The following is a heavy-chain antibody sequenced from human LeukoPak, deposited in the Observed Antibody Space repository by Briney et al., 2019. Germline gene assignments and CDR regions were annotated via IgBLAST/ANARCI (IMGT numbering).Heavy chain of an antibody. CDR1: GFTISAYD. V-gene: IGHV3-33*06. D-gene: IGHD2-15*01. J-gene: IGHJ6*03. CDR3: AKGLKYCSGGSCSLYMDV. Sequence: GGSLRLSCAASGFTISAYDMHWIRQAPGKGLEWVAVLWDDGSRKYAADSVRGRFTISRDNSKNTLYLQMNSLRAEDTAVYYCAKGLKYCSGGSCSLYMDVWGKGTTVTVSS. CDR2: LWDDGSRK.